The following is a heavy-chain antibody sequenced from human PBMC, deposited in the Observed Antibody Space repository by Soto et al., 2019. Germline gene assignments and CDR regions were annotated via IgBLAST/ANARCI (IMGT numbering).Heavy chain of an antibody. J-gene: IGHJ6*02. CDR2: IKSKTDGGTT. Sequence: GGSLRLSCAASGFTFSNAWMSWVRQAPGKGLEWVGRIKSKTDGGTTDYAAPVKGRFTISRDDSKNTLYLQMNSLKTEDTAVYYCTTVVTMVRGADLCCMDVWCPGTSLTVSS. CDR3: TTVVTMVRGADLCCMDV. D-gene: IGHD3-10*01. CDR1: GFTFSNAW. V-gene: IGHV3-15*01.